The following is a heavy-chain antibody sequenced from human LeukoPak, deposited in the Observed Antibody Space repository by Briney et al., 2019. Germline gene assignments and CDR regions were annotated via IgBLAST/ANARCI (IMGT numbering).Heavy chain of an antibody. CDR2: ISSSGDMI. Sequence: SGGSLRLSCEASGFTFFSYEMNWVRQAPGKGLEWVSYISSSGDMIFYADSVKGRFTISRDNAKNSLYLQMSSLRVEDTAVYYCVRPSYYDSSGNYGSGYFDYWGQGTLVAVSS. V-gene: IGHV3-48*03. J-gene: IGHJ4*02. CDR1: GFTFFSYE. D-gene: IGHD3-22*01. CDR3: VRPSYYDSSGNYGSGYFDY.